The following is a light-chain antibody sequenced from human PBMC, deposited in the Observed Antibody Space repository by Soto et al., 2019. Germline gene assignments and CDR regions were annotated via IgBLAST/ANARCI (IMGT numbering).Light chain of an antibody. J-gene: IGKJ1*01. CDR1: QSVSSN. CDR3: QQYNNWPET. CDR2: GAS. V-gene: IGKV3-15*01. Sequence: EIVMTQSPSTLSVAPGERATLSCRASQSVSSNLVWYQQKPGQAPRLLIYGASTRATGIPARFSGSVSGTEFTLTISSLQSEDFGVYYCQQYNNWPETFGQGTKVDI.